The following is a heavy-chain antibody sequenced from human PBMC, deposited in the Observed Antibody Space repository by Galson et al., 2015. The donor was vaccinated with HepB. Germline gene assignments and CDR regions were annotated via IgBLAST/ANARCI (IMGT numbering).Heavy chain of an antibody. V-gene: IGHV4-34*01. CDR3: ARGSSRYFDWLSSRLGWFDP. CDR2: INHSGST. CDR1: GGSFSGYY. Sequence: SETLSLTCAVYGGSFSGYYWSWIRQPPGKGLEWIGEINHSGSTNYNPSLKSRVTISVDTPKNQFSLKLSSVTAADTAVYYCARGSSRYFDWLSSRLGWFDPWGQGTLATVSS. D-gene: IGHD3-9*01. J-gene: IGHJ5*02.